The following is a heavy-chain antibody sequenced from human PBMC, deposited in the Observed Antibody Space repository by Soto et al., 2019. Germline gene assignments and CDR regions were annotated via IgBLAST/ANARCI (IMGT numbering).Heavy chain of an antibody. V-gene: IGHV1-18*01. Sequence: QVQLVQSGAEVKKPGASVKVACKAYGYTFTSCGISWVRQARGQGLEWMGWIRAYNGKTNYAQKLQGRDTMTTDTSTSTAYMELRSLRADDTAVYYCARGTTVETGNYWGHGTLVTVSS. J-gene: IGHJ4*01. CDR3: ARGTTVETGNY. CDR2: IRAYNGKT. D-gene: IGHD4-17*01. CDR1: GYTFTSCG.